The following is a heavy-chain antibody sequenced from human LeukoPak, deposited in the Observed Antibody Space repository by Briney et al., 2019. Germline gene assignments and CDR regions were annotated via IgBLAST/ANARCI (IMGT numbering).Heavy chain of an antibody. CDR2: ITHTGFT. J-gene: IGHJ4*02. CDR1: GFTFGIHA. CDR3: ASRHIYSNYVDY. D-gene: IGHD4-11*01. V-gene: IGHV4-34*01. Sequence: GSLRLSCAASGFTFGIHAMSWVRQAPGKGLEWIGEITHTGFTNYNPSLESRVVISVDTHHNQFSLKARSVAAADTAVYYCASRHIYSNYVDYWGQGTLVTVSS.